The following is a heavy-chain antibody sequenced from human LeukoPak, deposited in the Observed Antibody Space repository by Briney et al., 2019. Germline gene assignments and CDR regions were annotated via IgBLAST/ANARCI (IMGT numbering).Heavy chain of an antibody. J-gene: IGHJ3*02. V-gene: IGHV1-2*02. CDR3: ARGINPLGGPRDAFDI. Sequence: ASVQVSCKASGYTFTGYYMHWVRQAPGQGLEWMGWINPNSGGTNYEQKFQGRVTMTRDTSISTAYMELSRLRSDDTAVYYCARGINPLGGPRDAFDIWGQGTMVTVSS. CDR2: INPNSGGT. D-gene: IGHD3-16*01. CDR1: GYTFTGYY.